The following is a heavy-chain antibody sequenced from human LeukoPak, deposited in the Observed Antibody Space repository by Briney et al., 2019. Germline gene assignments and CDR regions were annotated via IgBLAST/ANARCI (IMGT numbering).Heavy chain of an antibody. CDR2: INSDGSST. CDR1: GFTFSSNW. CDR3: ARGPKWFDP. J-gene: IGHJ5*02. Sequence: PGGSLRLSCAASGFTFSSNWMHWVRQAPGKGLVWVSRINSDGSSTNYADSVKGRFTISRDNAENTLYLQMNRLRADDTAVYYCARGPKWFDPWGQGTLVTVSA. V-gene: IGHV3-74*01.